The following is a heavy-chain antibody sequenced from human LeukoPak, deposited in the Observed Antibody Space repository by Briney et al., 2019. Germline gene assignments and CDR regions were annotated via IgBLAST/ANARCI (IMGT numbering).Heavy chain of an antibody. V-gene: IGHV4-39*07. CDR3: ARRAMASQFSPGRYYYYYYMDV. J-gene: IGHJ6*03. CDR2: IYYSGST. D-gene: IGHD1-26*01. CDR1: GGSISSSSYY. Sequence: SSETLSLTCTVSGGSISSSSYYWGWIRQPPGKGLEWIGSIYYSGSTYYNPSLKSRVTISVDTSKNQFSLKLSSVTAADTAVYYCARRAMASQFSPGRYYYYYYMDVWGKGTTVTVSS.